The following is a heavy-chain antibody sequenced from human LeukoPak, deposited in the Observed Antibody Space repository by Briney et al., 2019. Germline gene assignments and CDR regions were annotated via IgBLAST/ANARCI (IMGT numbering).Heavy chain of an antibody. Sequence: SETLSLTCAVYGGSFSGYYWSWIRQPPGKGLEWIGEINHSGSTNYNPPLKSRVTLSVDTSKNQFSLKLSSVTAADTAVYYCARGVRDYDILNYWGQGTLVTVSS. V-gene: IGHV4-34*01. CDR3: ARGVRDYDILNY. J-gene: IGHJ4*02. CDR1: GGSFSGYY. D-gene: IGHD3-9*01. CDR2: INHSGST.